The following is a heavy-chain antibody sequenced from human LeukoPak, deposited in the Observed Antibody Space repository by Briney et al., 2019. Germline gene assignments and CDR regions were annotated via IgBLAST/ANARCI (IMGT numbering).Heavy chain of an antibody. D-gene: IGHD3-3*01. CDR1: GYTFTNYG. V-gene: IGHV1-18*01. Sequence: ASVTVSCKASGYTFTNYGINWVRQAPGQGLEWMGWISAYNGNKIYAQKLQGRVTMTRDTSTSTVYMELSSLRYEDTAVYYCARDKPYYDFWSGYPYGMDVWGQGTTVTVSS. CDR2: ISAYNGNK. J-gene: IGHJ6*02. CDR3: ARDKPYYDFWSGYPYGMDV.